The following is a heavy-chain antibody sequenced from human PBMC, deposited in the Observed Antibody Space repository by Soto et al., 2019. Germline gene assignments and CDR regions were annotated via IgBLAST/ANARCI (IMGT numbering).Heavy chain of an antibody. CDR2: IYFAGTT. Sequence: QVPLQESGPGLVKPSETLSLTCNVSGGSITPYYWSWVRQAPGKGLEWIGYIYFAGTTTYNPSLKSRVTMSVDTSEKQFSLKLTSVTAADTAVYYCARLGGYYQALDTWGQGTLVTVSS. CDR1: GGSITPYY. D-gene: IGHD3-22*01. CDR3: ARLGGYYQALDT. V-gene: IGHV4-59*08. J-gene: IGHJ5*02.